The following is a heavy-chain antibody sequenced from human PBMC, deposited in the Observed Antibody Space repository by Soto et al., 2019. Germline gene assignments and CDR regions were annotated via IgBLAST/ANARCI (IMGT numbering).Heavy chain of an antibody. J-gene: IGHJ4*02. Sequence: PVGSLRLSGAASGFTFSSYSMNWVRQAPGKGLEWVSYISSSSSTIYYADSVKGRFTISRDNAKNSLYLQMNSLRDEDTAVYYCARGAVGASESPFDYWGQGTLVTVSS. CDR1: GFTFSSYS. V-gene: IGHV3-48*02. D-gene: IGHD1-26*01. CDR3: ARGAVGASESPFDY. CDR2: ISSSSSTI.